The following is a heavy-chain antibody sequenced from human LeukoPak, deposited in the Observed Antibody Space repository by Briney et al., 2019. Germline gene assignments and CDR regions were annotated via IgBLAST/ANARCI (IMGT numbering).Heavy chain of an antibody. CDR3: ASAVDFWSGYYRY. CDR1: GASITSGSYF. Sequence: SETLSLTCTVSGASITSGSYFWSWIRQPAGKGLEWIGRIYTSGSTNYNPSLKSRFTISVDTSKNQFSLKLSSGTAADTALYFCASAVDFWSGYYRYWGQGTLVTVSS. CDR2: IYTSGST. D-gene: IGHD3-3*01. V-gene: IGHV4-61*02. J-gene: IGHJ4*02.